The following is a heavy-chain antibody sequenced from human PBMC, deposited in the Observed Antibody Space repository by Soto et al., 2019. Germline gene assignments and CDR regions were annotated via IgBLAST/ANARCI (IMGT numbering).Heavy chain of an antibody. CDR3: ARDESFGGVIVKNWFDP. J-gene: IGHJ5*02. CDR2: INPNSGGT. V-gene: IGHV1-2*02. Sequence: VQLVQSGAEVKKPGASVKVSCKASGYTFTGYYMHWVRQAPGQGLEWMGWINPNSGGTNYAQKFQGRVTMTRDTSISTAYMELSRLRSDDTAVYYCARDESFGGVIVKNWFDPWGQGTLVTVSS. D-gene: IGHD3-16*02. CDR1: GYTFTGYY.